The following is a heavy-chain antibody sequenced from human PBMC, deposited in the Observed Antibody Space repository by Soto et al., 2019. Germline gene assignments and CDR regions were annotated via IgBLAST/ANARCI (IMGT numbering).Heavy chain of an antibody. Sequence: ASVKVSCKASGYTFTSYYMHWVRQAPGQGLEWMGIINPSGGSTSYAQKFQGRVTMTRDTSTSTVYMELSSLRSEDTAVYYCARDRQMATIKYYYYGMDVWGQGTTVTVYS. CDR2: INPSGGST. CDR1: GYTFTSYY. V-gene: IGHV1-46*01. D-gene: IGHD5-12*01. J-gene: IGHJ6*02. CDR3: ARDRQMATIKYYYYGMDV.